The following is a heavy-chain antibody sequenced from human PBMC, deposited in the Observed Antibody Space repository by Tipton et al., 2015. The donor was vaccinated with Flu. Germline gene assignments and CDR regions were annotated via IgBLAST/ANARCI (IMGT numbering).Heavy chain of an antibody. Sequence: QVQLVQSGAEVKKPGASVKVSCKASGYTFTSYYMHWVRQAPGQGLERMGIINPSGGSTSYAQKFQGRVTMTRDTSTSTVYMELSSLRSEDTAVYYCARDGHPHYFDYWGQGTLVTVSS. CDR2: INPSGGST. CDR3: ARDGHPHYFDY. CDR1: GYTFTSYY. V-gene: IGHV1-46*01. J-gene: IGHJ4*02.